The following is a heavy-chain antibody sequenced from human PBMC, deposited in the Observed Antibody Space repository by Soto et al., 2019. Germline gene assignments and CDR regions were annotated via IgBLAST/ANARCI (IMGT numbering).Heavy chain of an antibody. CDR3: VRGEGKLELDY. CDR2: IYYSGST. CDR1: GGSISSYY. J-gene: IGHJ4*02. V-gene: IGHV4-59*01. D-gene: IGHD1-7*01. Sequence: SETLSLTCTVSGGSISSYYWSWIRQPPGKGLEWIGYIYYSGSTNYNPSLKSRVTISVDTSKNQFSLKLSSVTAADTAVYYCVRGEGKLELDYWGQGTLVTVS.